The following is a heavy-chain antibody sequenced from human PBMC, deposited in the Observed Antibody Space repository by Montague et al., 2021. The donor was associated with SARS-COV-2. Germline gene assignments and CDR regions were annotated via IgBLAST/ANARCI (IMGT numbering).Heavy chain of an antibody. CDR2: INHSGST. Sequence: SEILSPTCAVYGGSFSGYYWRRIRQPPGKGLEWIGEINHSGSTTYNPSLKSRVTISLDTSKNQFSLKLSSVTAADTAVYYCARGWAMVRGVTHWGQGTLVTVSS. D-gene: IGHD3-10*01. V-gene: IGHV4-34*01. CDR1: GGSFSGYY. J-gene: IGHJ4*02. CDR3: ARGWAMVRGVTH.